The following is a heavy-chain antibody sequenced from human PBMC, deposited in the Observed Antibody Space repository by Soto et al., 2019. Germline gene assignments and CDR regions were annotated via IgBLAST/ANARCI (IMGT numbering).Heavy chain of an antibody. Sequence: SETLSLTCTVSGGSIGSYFWSWIRQHPGKGLEWIGYIYYSGTTNYNPSLKSRVTISVDTSKNQFSLKLNSVTASDTAVYYCARGGYSSASTSFYFDYWGQGTLVTVSS. J-gene: IGHJ4*02. D-gene: IGHD5-18*01. V-gene: IGHV4-59*12. CDR1: GGSIGSYF. CDR2: IYYSGTT. CDR3: ARGGYSSASTSFYFDY.